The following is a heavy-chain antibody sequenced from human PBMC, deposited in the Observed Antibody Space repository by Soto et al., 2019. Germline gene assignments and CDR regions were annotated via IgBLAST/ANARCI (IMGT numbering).Heavy chain of an antibody. Sequence: GGSLRLSCAASGFTVSSNYMSWVRQAPGKGLEWVSVIYSGGSTYYADSVKGRFTISRDNSKNTLYLQMNSLRAEDTAVYYCARDPFSGNNAYWGQGTLVTVSS. J-gene: IGHJ4*02. CDR1: GFTVSSNY. CDR3: ARDPFSGNNAY. CDR2: IYSGGST. V-gene: IGHV3-53*01. D-gene: IGHD2-15*01.